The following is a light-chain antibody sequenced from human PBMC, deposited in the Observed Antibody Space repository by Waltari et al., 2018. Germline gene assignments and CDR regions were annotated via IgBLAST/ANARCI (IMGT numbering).Light chain of an antibody. J-gene: IGKJ2*01. Sequence: LLTQSPDTVSLSPGETATLSCRASQSQTKRYLAWYQQQGGQALRLLFYGGSSRADCIPYRFSGSESVTDFTLTISKLEPEDSAVYYCQEYGSSVLDNFGQGTKLEIK. CDR2: GGS. CDR1: QSQTKRY. V-gene: IGKV3-20*01. CDR3: QEYGSSVLDN.